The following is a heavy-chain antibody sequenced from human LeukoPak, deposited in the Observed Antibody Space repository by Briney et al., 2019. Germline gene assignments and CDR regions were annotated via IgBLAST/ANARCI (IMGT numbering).Heavy chain of an antibody. CDR3: ARHVRSSIWGTTIAAAGAFDY. D-gene: IGHD6-13*01. J-gene: IGHJ4*02. V-gene: IGHV4-59*08. Sequence: SETLSLTCTVPGGSISSYYWSWIRQPPGKGLEWIGYIYYSGSTNYNPSLKSRVTISVDTSKNQFSLKLSSVTAADTAVYYCARHVRSSIWGTTIAAAGAFDYWGQGTLVTVSS. CDR1: GGSISSYY. CDR2: IYYSGST.